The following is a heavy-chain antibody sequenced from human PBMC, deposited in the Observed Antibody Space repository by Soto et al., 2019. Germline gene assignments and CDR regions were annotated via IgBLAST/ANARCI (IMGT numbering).Heavy chain of an antibody. J-gene: IGHJ4*02. CDR2: ISSDGSNQ. V-gene: IGHV3-30-3*01. CDR3: ARAYHYDSSGYYPLY. D-gene: IGHD3-22*01. Sequence: PGGSLRLSCAASGFTFSSYAMHWVRQAPGKGLEWVSGISSDGSNQYYADSVKGRFTISRDNSKNTLYLQANSLRTEDTAIYYCARAYHYDSSGYYPLYWGQGTLVTVSS. CDR1: GFTFSSYA.